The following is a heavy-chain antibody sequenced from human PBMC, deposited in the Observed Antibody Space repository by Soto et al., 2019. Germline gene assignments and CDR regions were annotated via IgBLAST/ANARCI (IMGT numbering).Heavy chain of an antibody. V-gene: IGHV6-1*01. CDR1: GDSVSSNSAA. CDR3: VKDPESSSYYYVSD. CDR2: TYYRSKWYN. Sequence: PSQTLSLTCAISGDSVSSNSAAWNWIRQSPSRGLEWLGRTYYRSKWYNDYAVSVKSRITINPDTSKNQFSLQMNSLRVEDTAVYYCVKDPESSSYYYVSDWGQGTLVTVSS. J-gene: IGHJ4*02. D-gene: IGHD3-10*01.